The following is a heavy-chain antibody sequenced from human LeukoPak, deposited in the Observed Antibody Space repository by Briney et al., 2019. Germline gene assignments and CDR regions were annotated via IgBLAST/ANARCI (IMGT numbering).Heavy chain of an antibody. Sequence: GGSLRLSCAASGFTFSSYWMHWVRQVPGKGLVWVSHINSDGSSTNYADSVKGRFTISRDNAKNTLYLQMNSLRAEDTAVYSCARDKVYYGSGTYGYWGQGTLVTVSS. V-gene: IGHV3-74*01. CDR2: INSDGSST. CDR1: GFTFSSYW. J-gene: IGHJ4*02. CDR3: ARDKVYYGSGTYGY. D-gene: IGHD3-10*01.